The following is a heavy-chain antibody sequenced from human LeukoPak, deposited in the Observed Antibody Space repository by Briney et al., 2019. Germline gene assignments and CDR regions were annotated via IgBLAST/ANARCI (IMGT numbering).Heavy chain of an antibody. J-gene: IGHJ6*02. V-gene: IGHV3-11*01. CDR1: GFTFSDYY. Sequence: PGGSLRLSCAASGFTFSDYYMTWIRQAPGKGLEWVSYISGVASDIYYADSVKDRFTIPRDNAKNSVYLQMNSLRAGDTAVYYCARGGAHGMDVWGQGTTVTVSS. D-gene: IGHD1-26*01. CDR2: ISGVASDI. CDR3: ARGGAHGMDV.